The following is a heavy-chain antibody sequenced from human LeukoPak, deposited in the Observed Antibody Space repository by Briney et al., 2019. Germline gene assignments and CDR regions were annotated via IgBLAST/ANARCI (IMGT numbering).Heavy chain of an antibody. Sequence: GRSLRLSCAASGFTFSTYWLSWVRQAPGKGLEWVANINQDGSEKYSVDSVKGRFTISRDNAKSLLYLQMNSLRADDTAVYYCARDRALYDSRRGYYYTEDDYWGQGTLVTVSS. J-gene: IGHJ4*02. CDR2: INQDGSEK. CDR3: ARDRALYDSRRGYYYTEDDY. D-gene: IGHD3-22*01. CDR1: GFTFSTYW. V-gene: IGHV3-7*01.